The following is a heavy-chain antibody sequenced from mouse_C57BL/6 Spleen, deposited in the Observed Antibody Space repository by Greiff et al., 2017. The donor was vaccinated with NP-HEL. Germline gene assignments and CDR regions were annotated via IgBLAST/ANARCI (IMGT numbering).Heavy chain of an antibody. Sequence: EVQLQESGPGLVKPSQSLSLTCSVTGYSITSGYYWNWIRQFPGNKLEWMGYISYDGSNNYNPSLKNRISITRDTSKNQFFLKLNSVTTEDTATYYCASEALYLYYFDYWGQGTTLTVSS. CDR1: GYSITSGYY. CDR2: ISYDGSN. D-gene: IGHD1-1*01. J-gene: IGHJ2*01. CDR3: ASEALYLYYFDY. V-gene: IGHV3-6*01.